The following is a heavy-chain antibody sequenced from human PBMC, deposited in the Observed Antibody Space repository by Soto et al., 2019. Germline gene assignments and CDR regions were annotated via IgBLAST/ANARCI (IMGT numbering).Heavy chain of an antibody. D-gene: IGHD6-6*01. CDR3: ASQQLGPSYYYGMDV. Sequence: QVQLVQSGAEVKKPGSSVKVSCKASGGTCSSYAISWVRQAPGQGLEWMGGIIPSFGTANYAQKFQGRVTITADESTSTAYIELSSLRSEDTAGYYCASQQLGPSYYYGMDVWGQGTTVTVSS. J-gene: IGHJ6*02. CDR2: IIPSFGTA. CDR1: GGTCSSYA. V-gene: IGHV1-69*12.